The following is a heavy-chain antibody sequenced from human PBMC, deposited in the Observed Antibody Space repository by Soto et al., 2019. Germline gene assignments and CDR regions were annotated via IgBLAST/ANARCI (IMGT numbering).Heavy chain of an antibody. J-gene: IGHJ4*02. Sequence: TSETLSLTCTVSGGSISSFYWSWIRQPPGKGLEWIGYIYYSGSTDYNPSLQSRVTISVDTSKNQFSLNLSSVTAADTAVYYCARDSRYNWNYGAFDYWGQGILVTVSS. CDR3: ARDSRYNWNYGAFDY. CDR1: GGSISSFY. V-gene: IGHV4-59*01. CDR2: IYYSGST. D-gene: IGHD1-7*01.